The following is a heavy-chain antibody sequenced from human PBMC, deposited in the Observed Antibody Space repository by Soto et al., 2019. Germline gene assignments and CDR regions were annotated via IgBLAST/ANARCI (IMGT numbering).Heavy chain of an antibody. CDR2: IYYSGST. CDR1: GGSISSGGYY. V-gene: IGHV4-31*03. Sequence: QVQLQESGPGLVKPSQTLSLTCTVSGGSISSGGYYWSWIRQHPGKGLEWIGYIYYSGSTYYNPSLKTRVTISVATSKNQFSRKLSSVTAADTAVYYCASRGYSYGFSLGMDVWGQGTTVTVSS. CDR3: ASRGYSYGFSLGMDV. J-gene: IGHJ6*02. D-gene: IGHD5-18*01.